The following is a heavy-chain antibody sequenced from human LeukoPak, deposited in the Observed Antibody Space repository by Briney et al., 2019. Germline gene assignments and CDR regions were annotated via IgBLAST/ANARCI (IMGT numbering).Heavy chain of an antibody. Sequence: ASVKVSCKASGYTFTSYDINWVRQATGQGLEWMGWMNPNSGNTGYAQKFQGRVTMTRNTSISTAYMELSSLRAEDTAVYFCAKDLGYTYGSDYWGQGTLVTVSS. D-gene: IGHD5-18*01. CDR1: GYTFTSYD. J-gene: IGHJ4*02. V-gene: IGHV1-8*01. CDR2: MNPNSGNT. CDR3: AKDLGYTYGSDY.